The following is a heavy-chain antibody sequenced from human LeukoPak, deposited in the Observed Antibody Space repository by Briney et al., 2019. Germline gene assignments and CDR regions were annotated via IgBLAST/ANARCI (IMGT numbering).Heavy chain of an antibody. Sequence: PSETLSLTCAVYGGSFSGYYWTWIRQSPGKGLEWIGEITHSGGSNYNPSLKSRVSISVDTSRNQFSLKLSSVTAADTAVYYCARSYCSGGSCYDYWGQGTLVTVSS. J-gene: IGHJ4*02. CDR2: ITHSGGS. D-gene: IGHD2-15*01. CDR3: ARSYCSGGSCYDY. V-gene: IGHV4-34*01. CDR1: GGSFSGYY.